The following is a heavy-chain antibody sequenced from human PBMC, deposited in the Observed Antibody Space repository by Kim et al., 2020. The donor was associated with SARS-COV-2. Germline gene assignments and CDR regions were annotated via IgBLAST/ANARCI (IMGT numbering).Heavy chain of an antibody. V-gene: IGHV3-23*01. CDR1: GFTFNQYA. CDR2: IRCDAVYI. D-gene: IGHD5-18*01. Sequence: GGSLRLSCAASGFTFNQYAMTWVRPAPGKGLEWVSTIRCDAVYIYYADSVKGRFTISRDNSKNTLYLQMNSLRGDDTAVYYCAKGILRTPSYFDYWGQGTLVTVSS. J-gene: IGHJ4*02. CDR3: AKGILRTPSYFDY.